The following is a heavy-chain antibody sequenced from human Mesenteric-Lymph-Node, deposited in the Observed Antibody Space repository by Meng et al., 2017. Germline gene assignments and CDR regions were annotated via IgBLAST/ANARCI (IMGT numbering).Heavy chain of an antibody. CDR1: EFIFSNFE. CDR2: ISGSSSTI. CDR3: ARATHRVVRRDGYNLIHYYYGMDV. J-gene: IGHJ6*02. Sequence: GESLKISCVGSEFIFSNFEMNWVRQAPVKGLEWISYISGSSSTIYYSDSVKGRFTISRDNAKKSLYLQMDSLRDEDTAVYYCARATHRVVRRDGYNLIHYYYGMDVWGQGTTVTVSS. V-gene: IGHV3-48*03. D-gene: IGHD5-24*01.